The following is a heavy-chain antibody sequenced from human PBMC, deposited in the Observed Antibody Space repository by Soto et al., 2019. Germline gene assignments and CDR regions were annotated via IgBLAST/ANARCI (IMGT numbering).Heavy chain of an antibody. J-gene: IGHJ4*02. D-gene: IGHD3-3*01. Sequence: QITLNESGPTVVKPAETLTLTCTFSGFSLTTSGVGVGWIRQSPGKAPEWLALIYWDDDKRYSASLKSRLTITKDTSKNQVVLTMANVDPADIATYYCAHRILRTVFGLVTTTAIYFDFWGQGTPVVVSS. CDR2: IYWDDDK. V-gene: IGHV2-5*02. CDR1: GFSLTTSGVG. CDR3: AHRILRTVFGLVTTTAIYFDF.